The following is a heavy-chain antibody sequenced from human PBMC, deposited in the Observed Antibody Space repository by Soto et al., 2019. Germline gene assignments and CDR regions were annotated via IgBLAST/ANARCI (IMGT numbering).Heavy chain of an antibody. J-gene: IGHJ4*02. CDR3: ARGVTMVRGVIHTPYFDY. CDR1: GGSISSGGYY. Sequence: QVQLQESGPGLVKPSQTLSLTCTVSGGSISSGGYYWSWIRQHPGKSLEWIGDIYYSGSTYYNPSLKSRVTISVDTSKNQFSLKLSSVTAADTAVYYCARGVTMVRGVIHTPYFDYWGQGTLVTVSS. CDR2: IYYSGST. D-gene: IGHD3-10*01. V-gene: IGHV4-31*03.